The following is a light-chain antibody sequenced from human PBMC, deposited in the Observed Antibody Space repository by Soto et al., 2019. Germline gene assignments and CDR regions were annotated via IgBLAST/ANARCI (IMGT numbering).Light chain of an antibody. V-gene: IGLV2-14*03. CDR1: SNDVGGYDY. CDR2: EVN. CDR3: SSFTGTTSLGV. Sequence: QSALTQPASVSGSPGQSITLSCSGTSNDVGGYDYVSWYQQHPGKAPKLIIFEVNNRPSGISFRFSGSKSGNTASLTISGLQAGDEADYYCSSFTGTTSLGVFGGGTKLTVL. J-gene: IGLJ3*02.